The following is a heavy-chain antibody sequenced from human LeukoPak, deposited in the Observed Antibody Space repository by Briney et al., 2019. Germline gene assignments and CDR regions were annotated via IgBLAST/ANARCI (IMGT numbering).Heavy chain of an antibody. CDR2: IYHTGST. CDR3: ASRKLGNDY. Sequence: SGTLSLTCTISGGSVSDYYWSWIRQSPGKGLEWIGYIYHTGSTSYSPSLKSRVTISADTSQNQFSLKLSSVTAADTAVYYCASRKLGNDYWGQGTLVTVSS. V-gene: IGHV4-59*02. CDR1: GGSVSDYY. J-gene: IGHJ4*02. D-gene: IGHD7-27*01.